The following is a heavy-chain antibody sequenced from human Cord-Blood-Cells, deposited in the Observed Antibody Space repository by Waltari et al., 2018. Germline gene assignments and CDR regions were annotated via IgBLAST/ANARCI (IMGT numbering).Heavy chain of an antibody. J-gene: IGHJ4*02. D-gene: IGHD3-3*01. CDR3: AREVVAPGYDFTQFDY. Sequence: QVQLVQSGAEVKKPGSSVKVSCKASGGTFSSYAISWVRQAPGQGLEWMGRSIPILGIANYAQKFQGRVTITADKSTSTAYMELSSLRSEDTAVYYCAREVVAPGYDFTQFDYWGQGTLVTVSS. CDR2: SIPILGIA. CDR1: GGTFSSYA. V-gene: IGHV1-69*09.